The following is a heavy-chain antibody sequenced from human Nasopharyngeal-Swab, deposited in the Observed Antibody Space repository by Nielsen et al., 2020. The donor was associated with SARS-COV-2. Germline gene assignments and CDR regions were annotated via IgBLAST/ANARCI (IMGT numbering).Heavy chain of an antibody. CDR2: MNSDGSRT. V-gene: IGHV3-74*01. Sequence: GESLKISCAASGFTFSSYWMHWVRQAPGEGLVWVSRMNSDGSRTSYADSVKGRFTISRDNAKNTLYLQMNSLRAEDTALYYCAKIASGTSNYFDYWGQGTLVTVSS. J-gene: IGHJ4*02. CDR1: GFTFSSYW. D-gene: IGHD1-1*01. CDR3: AKIASGTSNYFDY.